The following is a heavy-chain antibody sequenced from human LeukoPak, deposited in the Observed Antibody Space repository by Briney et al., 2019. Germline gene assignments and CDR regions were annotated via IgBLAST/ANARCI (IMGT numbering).Heavy chain of an antibody. CDR1: GGSISSYY. V-gene: IGHV4-4*07. CDR3: ARDEDTTLARAFDI. CDR2: IYTSGST. D-gene: IGHD5-18*01. J-gene: IGHJ3*02. Sequence: SGTLSLTCTVSGGSISSYYWSWIRQPAGKGLEWIGRIYTSGSTNYNPSLKSRVTMSVDTSKNQFSLNLRSVTAADTAMYYCARDEDTTLARAFDIWGQGTMVTVSS.